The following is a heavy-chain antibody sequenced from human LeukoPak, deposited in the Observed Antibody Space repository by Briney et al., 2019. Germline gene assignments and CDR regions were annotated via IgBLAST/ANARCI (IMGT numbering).Heavy chain of an antibody. CDR2: MNPNSGNT. J-gene: IGHJ5*02. V-gene: IGHV1-8*01. D-gene: IGHD6-13*01. CDR3: ARVQSSTINCFDP. Sequence: ASVKVSCKASGYTFTSYDINWVRQATGQGLEWMGWMNPNSGNTGYAQKFQGRVTMTRNTSISTAYMELSSLRSEDTAVYYCARVQSSTINCFDPWGQGTLVTVSS. CDR1: GYTFTSYD.